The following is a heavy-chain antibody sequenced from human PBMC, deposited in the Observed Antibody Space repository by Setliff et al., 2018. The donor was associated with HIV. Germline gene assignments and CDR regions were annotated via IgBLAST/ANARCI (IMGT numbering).Heavy chain of an antibody. CDR2: ISPDSGDT. CDR1: EYTFTDYF. D-gene: IGHD3-10*01. J-gene: IGHJ4*02. V-gene: IGHV1-2*02. CDR3: ARGVDAGSDY. Sequence: ASVKVSCKASEYTFTDYFIHWVRQAPGQGLEWMGWISPDSGDTGYAQNFQGRVTMTRDTSMNTAYMELSNLRFEDTAVYYCARGVDAGSDYWGQGTLVTVSS.